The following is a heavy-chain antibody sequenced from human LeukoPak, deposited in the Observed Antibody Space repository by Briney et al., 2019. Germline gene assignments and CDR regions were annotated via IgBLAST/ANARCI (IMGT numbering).Heavy chain of an antibody. CDR1: GYTFTSYG. CDR3: ARTYNTVTTLYPHSLGY. J-gene: IGHJ4*02. D-gene: IGHD4-11*01. V-gene: IGHV1-18*01. CDR2: ISAYNGNT. Sequence: PGASVKVSCKASGYTFTSYGISWVRQAPGQGLEWMGWISAYNGNTNYAQKLQGRVTMTTDTSTSTAYMELRSLRSDDTAVYYCARTYNTVTTLYPHSLGYWGQGTLVTVSS.